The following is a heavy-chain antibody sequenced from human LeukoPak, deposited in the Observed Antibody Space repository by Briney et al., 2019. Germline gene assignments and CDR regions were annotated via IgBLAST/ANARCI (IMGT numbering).Heavy chain of an antibody. CDR2: ISAYNGNT. Sequence: GASVKVSCKASGYTFTSYGISWVRQAPGQGLEWMGWISAYNGNTNYAQKLQGRVTMTRDMSTSTVYMELSSLRSEDTAVYYCAREESVADGVLDYWGQGTLVTVSS. D-gene: IGHD4-17*01. V-gene: IGHV1-18*01. CDR1: GYTFTSYG. CDR3: AREESVADGVLDY. J-gene: IGHJ4*02.